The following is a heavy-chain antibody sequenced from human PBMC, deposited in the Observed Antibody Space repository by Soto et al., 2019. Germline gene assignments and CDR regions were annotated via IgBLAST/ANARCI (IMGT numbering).Heavy chain of an antibody. J-gene: IGHJ3*02. CDR1: FSGYT. CDR2: IIPILGIA. CDR3: ATSVVVAATIAFDI. Sequence: FSGYTNRWVRQAPGQGLEWMGGIIPILGIANYAQKFQGRVTITADKSTSTAYMELSSLRSEDTAVYYCATSVVVAATIAFDIWGQGTMVTVSS. D-gene: IGHD2-15*01. V-gene: IGHV1-69*02.